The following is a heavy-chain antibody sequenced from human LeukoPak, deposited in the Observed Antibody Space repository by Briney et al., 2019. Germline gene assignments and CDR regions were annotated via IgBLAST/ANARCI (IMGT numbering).Heavy chain of an antibody. D-gene: IGHD2-15*01. CDR1: GFTLRDYY. Sequence: GGSLRLSCAASGFTLRDYYMSWSRQCPGKGLEWVSYISSSGSTIYSADSVKGRLTISRANAKNSPYLHRTTLRAEDTAGYYCASQSDGGAYAGWYFDYSGQGTLVTVSS. CDR3: ASQSDGGAYAGWYFDY. CDR2: ISSSGSTI. J-gene: IGHJ4*02. V-gene: IGHV3-11*01.